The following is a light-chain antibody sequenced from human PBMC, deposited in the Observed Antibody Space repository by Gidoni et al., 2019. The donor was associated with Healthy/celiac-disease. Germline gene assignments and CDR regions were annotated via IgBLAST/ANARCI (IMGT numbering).Light chain of an antibody. Sequence: EIVLTQSPATLSLPTGDRATLSCRASQSVSSYLAWYQQKPGQAPRLLIYDASNRATVIPARFSGSGSGIDFPLTISILEPEDFAVYYCQQRSNWPSTFGGGTKVEIK. CDR3: QQRSNWPST. V-gene: IGKV3-11*01. CDR2: DAS. CDR1: QSVSSY. J-gene: IGKJ4*01.